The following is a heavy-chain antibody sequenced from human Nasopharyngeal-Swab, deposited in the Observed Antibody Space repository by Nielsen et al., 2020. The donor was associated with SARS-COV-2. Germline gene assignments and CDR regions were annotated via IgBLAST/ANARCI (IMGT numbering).Heavy chain of an antibody. V-gene: IGHV1-24*01. J-gene: IGHJ4*02. CDR1: GYTLTEFS. D-gene: IGHD1-26*01. CDR2: FDPEDGET. CDR3: ARAFILGAAFDY. Sequence: ASVKVSCKVSGYTLTEFSMHWVRQAPGKGLEWMGGFDPEDGETIYAQKFQGRVTMTEDTSTDTAYMELSSLRSEDTAVYYCARAFILGAAFDYWGQGTLVTVSS.